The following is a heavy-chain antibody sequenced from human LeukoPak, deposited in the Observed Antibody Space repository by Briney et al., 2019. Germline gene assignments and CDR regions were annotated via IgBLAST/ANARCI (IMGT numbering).Heavy chain of an antibody. CDR2: INPNSGGK. J-gene: IGHJ4*02. CDR3: ARLNWFGAYFDY. D-gene: IGHD3-10*01. V-gene: IGHV1-2*02. CDR1: GYTFTGYY. Sequence: ASVKVSCKASGYTFTGYYMHWVRQAPGQGLDWMGWINPNSGGKNYAQKFQGRVTMTRDKSISTAYMELSRLRSDDTAVYYCARLNWFGAYFDYWGQGTLVTVSS.